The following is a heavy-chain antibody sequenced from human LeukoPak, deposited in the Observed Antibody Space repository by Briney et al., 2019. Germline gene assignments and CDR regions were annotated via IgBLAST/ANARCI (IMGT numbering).Heavy chain of an antibody. D-gene: IGHD5-24*01. CDR1: GFTFSDYY. V-gene: IGHV3-48*04. J-gene: IGHJ2*01. CDR3: ARDADGHLDL. Sequence: GGSLRLSCAASGFTFSDYYMNWVRQAPGKGLEWVSFINGGSNMIYYAGSVKGRFTISRDNAKNSLHLQMNSLRVEDTAVYYCARDADGHLDLWGRGTLVTVSS. CDR2: INGGSNMI.